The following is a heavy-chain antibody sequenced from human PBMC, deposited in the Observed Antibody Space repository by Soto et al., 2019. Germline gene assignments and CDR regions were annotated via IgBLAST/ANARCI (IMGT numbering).Heavy chain of an antibody. V-gene: IGHV1-3*01. D-gene: IGHD6-19*01. CDR1: GYTFTNYA. J-gene: IGHJ4*02. CDR3: ARDTLRRGWYFGY. Sequence: GASVKVSCKASGYTFTNYAMHWVRQAPGQRLEWMGWINAGNGNTKYSQKFQGRVTITRDTSASTAYMELSSLRSEDTAVYYCARDTLRRGWYFGYWGQGTLVPVSS. CDR2: INAGNGNT.